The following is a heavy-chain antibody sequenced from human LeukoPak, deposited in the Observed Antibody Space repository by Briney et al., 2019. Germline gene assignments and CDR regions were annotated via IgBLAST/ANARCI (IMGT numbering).Heavy chain of an antibody. D-gene: IGHD2-2*01. CDR2: ISSSSSYI. CDR3: AGEDIVVVPAAPLNDAFDI. J-gene: IGHJ3*02. Sequence: PWGSLRLSCAASEFTFSRYSMNWVRQAPGKGLEWVSSISSSSSYIYYADSVKGRFTISRDNAKNSLYLQMNSLRAEDTAVYYCAGEDIVVVPAAPLNDAFDIWGQGTMVTVSS. V-gene: IGHV3-21*01. CDR1: EFTFSRYS.